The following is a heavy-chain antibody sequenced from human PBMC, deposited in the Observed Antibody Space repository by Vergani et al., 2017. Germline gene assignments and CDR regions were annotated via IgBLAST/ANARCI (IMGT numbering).Heavy chain of an antibody. V-gene: IGHV1-2*02. CDR1: GYTFTGYY. D-gene: IGHD6-19*01. J-gene: IGHJ5*02. CDR3: ERDGAGLWAGTALYNWFDP. CDR2: INPNSGGT. Sequence: QVQLVQSGAEVKKPGSSVKVSCKASGYTFTGYYMHWVRQAPGQGLEWMGWINPNSGGTNYAQKFQGRVTMTRDTSISTAYMELSRLRSDDTAVYYCERDGAGLWAGTALYNWFDPWGQGTLVTVSS.